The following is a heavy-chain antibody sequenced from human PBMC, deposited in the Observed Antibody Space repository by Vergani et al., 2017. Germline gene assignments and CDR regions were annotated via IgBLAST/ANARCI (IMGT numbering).Heavy chain of an antibody. J-gene: IGHJ1*01. Sequence: QVQLVESGGGVVQPGRSLRLSCAASGFTFSSYGMHWVRQAPGKGLEWVAVISYDGSNKYYADSVKGRFTISRDNSKNTLYLQMNSLRAEDTAVYYCAKDRGGGTSLQHWGQGTLVTVSS. V-gene: IGHV3-30*18. CDR2: ISYDGSNK. D-gene: IGHD3-16*01. CDR1: GFTFSSYG. CDR3: AKDRGGGTSLQH.